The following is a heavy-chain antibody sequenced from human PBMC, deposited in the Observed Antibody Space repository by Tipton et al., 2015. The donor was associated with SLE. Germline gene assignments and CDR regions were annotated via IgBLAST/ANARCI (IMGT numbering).Heavy chain of an antibody. Sequence: GSLRLSCAASGFTFSFYTMNWVRQAPGKGLEWVSSISRNSDHIYHADSLKGRITISRDNARSILYLQMNSLRAGDTAVYYCARENNYAYYMDVWGKGTTVTVSS. V-gene: IGHV3-21*01. CDR1: GFTFSFYT. CDR3: ARENNYAYYMDV. D-gene: IGHD3-16*01. J-gene: IGHJ6*03. CDR2: ISRNSDHI.